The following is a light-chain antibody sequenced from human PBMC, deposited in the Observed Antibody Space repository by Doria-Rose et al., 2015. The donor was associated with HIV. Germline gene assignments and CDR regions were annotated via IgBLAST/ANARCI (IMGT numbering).Light chain of an antibody. CDR2: DGS. CDR3: HQYGTSWT. Sequence: TQSPGTLSLSPGERATLSCRASRSFSSTYLAWYQQIPGQAPSLLIYDGSTRATGIPDRFSASGSGTDFTITINRLEPEDFALYYCHQYGTSWTFGQGTKVEI. J-gene: IGKJ1*01. V-gene: IGKV3-20*01. CDR1: RSFSSTY.